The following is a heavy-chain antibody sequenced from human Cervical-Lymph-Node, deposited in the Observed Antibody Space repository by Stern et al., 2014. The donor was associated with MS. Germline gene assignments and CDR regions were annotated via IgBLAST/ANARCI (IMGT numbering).Heavy chain of an antibody. CDR1: GASITSYY. J-gene: IGHJ5*02. Sequence: VQLVESGPGLLRPSETLSLTCTVSGASITSYYWSWIRQPPGKGMERIGYIFYSGTTNYNASLKGRVAISIDTSKTQFSLRLSSVTAADTAVYYCARATDLWGQGTLVTVSS. CDR3: ARATDL. V-gene: IGHV4-59*01. CDR2: IFYSGTT.